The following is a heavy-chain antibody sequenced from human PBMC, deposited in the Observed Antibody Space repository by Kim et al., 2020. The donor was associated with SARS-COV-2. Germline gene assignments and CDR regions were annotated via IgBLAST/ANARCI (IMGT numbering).Heavy chain of an antibody. CDR1: GGSISSYY. D-gene: IGHD3-22*01. CDR3: ARVGYYYDSSGYKWFDP. V-gene: IGHV4-59*01. J-gene: IGHJ5*02. Sequence: SETLSLTCTVSGGSISSYYWSWIRQPPGKGLEWIGYIHYSGSTNYNPSLKSRVTISLDMSKNQFSLKLTSVTAADTAVYYCARVGYYYDSSGYKWFDPWGQGTLVTVSS. CDR2: IHYSGST.